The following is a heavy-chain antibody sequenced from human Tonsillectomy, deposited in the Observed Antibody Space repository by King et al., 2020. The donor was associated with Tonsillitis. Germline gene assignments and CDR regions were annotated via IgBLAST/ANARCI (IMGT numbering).Heavy chain of an antibody. D-gene: IGHD5/OR15-5a*01. CDR3: AKGASVNWFDP. Sequence: QLQESGPGLVKPSETLSLTCTVSGGSLSNYYWSWIRPPPGKGLEWIAYIYYTGSTSYNPSLQCRVTLSVDTSKHQFSLNLTSVTAADTDVYYCAKGASVNWFDPWGQGTLVTVSS. J-gene: IGHJ5*02. CDR1: GGSLSNYY. CDR2: IYYTGST. V-gene: IGHV4-59*01.